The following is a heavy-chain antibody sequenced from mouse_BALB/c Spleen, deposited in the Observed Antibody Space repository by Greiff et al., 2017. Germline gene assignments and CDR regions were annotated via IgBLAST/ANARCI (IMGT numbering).Heavy chain of an antibody. Sequence: SGPELVKPGASVKIPCKASGYTFTDYNMDWVKQSHGKSLEWIGDINPNNGGTIYNQKFKGKATLTVDKSSSTAYMELRSLTSEDTAVYYCASGGWAWFAYWGQGTLVTVSA. J-gene: IGHJ3*01. CDR1: GYTFTDYN. D-gene: IGHD1-1*02. CDR3: ASGGWAWFAY. V-gene: IGHV1-18*01. CDR2: INPNNGGT.